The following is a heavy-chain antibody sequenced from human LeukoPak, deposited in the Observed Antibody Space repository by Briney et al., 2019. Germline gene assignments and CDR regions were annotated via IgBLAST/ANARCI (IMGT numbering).Heavy chain of an antibody. CDR2: INPNSGGT. D-gene: IGHD6-13*01. Sequence: ASVKVSCKASGYTFTGYYMHWVRQAPGQGLEWMGWINPNSGGTNYAQKFQGRVTMTRDTSISTAYMELSRLRSDDTAVYYCAIVRDGYSPLEWWFDPWGQGTLVTVSS. CDR3: AIVRDGYSPLEWWFDP. CDR1: GYTFTGYY. V-gene: IGHV1-2*02. J-gene: IGHJ5*02.